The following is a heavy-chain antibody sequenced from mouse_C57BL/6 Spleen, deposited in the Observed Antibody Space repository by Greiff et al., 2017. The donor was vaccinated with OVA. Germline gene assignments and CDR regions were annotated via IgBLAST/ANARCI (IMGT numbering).Heavy chain of an antibody. V-gene: IGHV2-9-1*01. CDR1: GFSLTSYA. Sequence: VQLVESGPGLVAPSPSLSITCTVSGFSLTSYAISWVRQPPGKGLEWLGVIWPGGGTNYNSALKSILSISKDNSKSQVFLKMNSLQTDDTARYYCARNYYGSSGWYFDVWGTGTTVTVAS. CDR2: IWPGGGT. CDR3: ARNYYGSSGWYFDV. D-gene: IGHD1-1*01. J-gene: IGHJ1*03.